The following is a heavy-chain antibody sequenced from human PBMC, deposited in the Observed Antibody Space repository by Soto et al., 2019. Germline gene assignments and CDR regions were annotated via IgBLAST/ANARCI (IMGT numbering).Heavy chain of an antibody. CDR3: ARGTGYNYFDY. V-gene: IGHV2-5*02. CDR2: IYWDDDK. CDR1: GFSLSTSGVG. Sequence: SGRTLVNPTQTLTLTCTFSGFSLSTSGVGVGWIRQPPGKALEWLALIYWDDDKRYSPSLKSRLTITKDTSKNQVVLTMTNMDPVDTATYYCARGTGYNYFDYWGQGALVTVSS. J-gene: IGHJ4*02. D-gene: IGHD3-9*01.